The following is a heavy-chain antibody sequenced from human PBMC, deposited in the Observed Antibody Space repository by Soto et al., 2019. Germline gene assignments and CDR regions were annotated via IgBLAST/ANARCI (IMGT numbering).Heavy chain of an antibody. Sequence: QVELVQSGAEVKKPGSSVKVSCQASEDTCRNYAISWVRQSPGQGLEWMGGIIPIFGTANYAQKFQGRVTITADTSANTVYLELSSVRYEDTAVYYCESTKYDSSAYYYWYLGLWGRGTLVTVSS. CDR1: EDTCRNYA. CDR3: ESTKYDSSAYYYWYLGL. V-gene: IGHV1-69*06. CDR2: IIPIFGTA. D-gene: IGHD3-22*01. J-gene: IGHJ2*01.